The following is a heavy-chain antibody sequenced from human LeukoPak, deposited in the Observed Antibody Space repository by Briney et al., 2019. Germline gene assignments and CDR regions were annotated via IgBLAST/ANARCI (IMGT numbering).Heavy chain of an antibody. CDR3: AGVYRCSGGSCYSDYGMDV. J-gene: IGHJ6*02. CDR1: GGTFSSYA. Sequence: ASVKVSCKASGGTFSSYAISRVRQAPGQGLEWMGRIIPILGIANYAQKFQGRVTITADKSTSTAYMELSSLRSEDTAVYYCAGVYRCSGGSCYSDYGMDVWGQGTTVTVSS. V-gene: IGHV1-69*04. D-gene: IGHD2-15*01. CDR2: IIPILGIA.